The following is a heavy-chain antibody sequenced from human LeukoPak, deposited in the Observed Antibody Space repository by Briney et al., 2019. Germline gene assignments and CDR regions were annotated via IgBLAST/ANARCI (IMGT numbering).Heavy chain of an antibody. Sequence: GGSLRLSCAASGFSFSGYAMNWVRQAPGKGLEWVSAISDSGGSTYYADSVKGRFTISRDNSKNTLYLQMNSLRAEDTAVHYCAKDLAQWLALDYWGQGTLVTVSS. CDR3: AKDLAQWLALDY. D-gene: IGHD6-19*01. V-gene: IGHV3-23*01. J-gene: IGHJ4*02. CDR1: GFSFSGYA. CDR2: ISDSGGST.